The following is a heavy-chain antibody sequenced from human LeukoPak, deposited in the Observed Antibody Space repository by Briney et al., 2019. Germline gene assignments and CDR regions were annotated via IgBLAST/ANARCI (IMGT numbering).Heavy chain of an antibody. D-gene: IGHD5-24*01. Sequence: GGSLRLSCAASGFTFSSYAVSWVRQAPGKGLEWVSAISGSGGSTYYADSVKGRFTISRDNSRNTLYLQMNSLRAEDTAVYYCAKDRGRDGYWFDPWGQGTLVTVSS. CDR1: GFTFSSYA. CDR2: ISGSGGST. V-gene: IGHV3-23*01. J-gene: IGHJ5*02. CDR3: AKDRGRDGYWFDP.